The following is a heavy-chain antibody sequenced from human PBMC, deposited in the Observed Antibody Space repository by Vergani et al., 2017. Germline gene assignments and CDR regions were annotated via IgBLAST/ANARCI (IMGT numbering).Heavy chain of an antibody. CDR3: AKDIGLYYIAVTGTMSAFDI. CDR2: ISWKRGST. V-gene: IGHV3-9*01. Sequence: VQLVESGGGVVQPGRSLRLSCAASGFTFDDYAMHWVRQAPGKGLEWVSGISWKRGSTGYADSVKGRFTISRDNAKNSLYLQMNSLRAEDTALYYCAKDIGLYYIAVTGTMSAFDIWGQGTMVTVSS. J-gene: IGHJ3*02. CDR1: GFTFDDYA. D-gene: IGHD6-19*01.